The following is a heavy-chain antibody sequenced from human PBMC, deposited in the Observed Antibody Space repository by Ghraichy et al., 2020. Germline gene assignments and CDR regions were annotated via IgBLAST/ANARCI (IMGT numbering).Heavy chain of an antibody. V-gene: IGHV4-4*02. J-gene: IGHJ4*02. Sequence: SETLSLTCAVSGGSISSSNWWSWVRQSPGKGLEWIGEIHHGGSTNYNPSLKSRVAISVDKSKNQFSLKLNSVTAADTAVYYCARRGTSGYYYVDYWGQGTLVTVSS. CDR1: GGSISSSNW. CDR2: IHHGGST. CDR3: ARRGTSGYYYVDY. D-gene: IGHD3-22*01.